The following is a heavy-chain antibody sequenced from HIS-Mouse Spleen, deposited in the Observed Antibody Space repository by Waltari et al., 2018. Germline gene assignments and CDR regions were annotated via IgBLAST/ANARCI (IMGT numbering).Heavy chain of an antibody. Sequence: QVQLVQSGAEVKKPGASVKVSCKASGYTFTGYYMHWVRQAPGQGLEWKGWINPNSGGTNYGQKFQGRVTMTRDTSISTAYMELSRLRSDDTAVYYCARARTYYYDSSGYHDAFDIWGQGTMVTVSS. CDR2: INPNSGGT. J-gene: IGHJ3*02. CDR1: GYTFTGYY. D-gene: IGHD3-22*01. CDR3: ARARTYYYDSSGYHDAFDI. V-gene: IGHV1-2*02.